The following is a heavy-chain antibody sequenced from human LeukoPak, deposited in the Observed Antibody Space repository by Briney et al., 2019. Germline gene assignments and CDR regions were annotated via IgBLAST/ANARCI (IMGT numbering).Heavy chain of an antibody. J-gene: IGHJ4*02. CDR3: AKDLVGAPGFDY. CDR1: GFTFSSYW. D-gene: IGHD1-26*01. Sequence: GGSLRLSCAASGFTFSSYWMSWVRQAPGKGLEWVSAISGGGGSTYYADSVKGRFTISRDNSKNTLYLQMNSLRAEDTAVYYCAKDLVGAPGFDYWGQGTLVTVSS. CDR2: ISGGGGST. V-gene: IGHV3-23*01.